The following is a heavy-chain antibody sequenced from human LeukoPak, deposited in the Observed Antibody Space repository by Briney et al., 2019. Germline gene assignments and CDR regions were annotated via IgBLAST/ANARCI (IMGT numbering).Heavy chain of an antibody. J-gene: IGHJ4*02. Sequence: GAPVKVSCKTSGYIFTGYYMHWVRQAPGQGLEWMGWINPNSGDTHYAQNFQGRVTMTRDTSISTAYMELSSLTSDDTAVYYCARDGNEAVAGTGAVTYWGQGTLVTVSS. V-gene: IGHV1-2*02. CDR3: ARDGNEAVAGTGAVTY. CDR2: INPNSGDT. D-gene: IGHD6-19*01. CDR1: GYIFTGYY.